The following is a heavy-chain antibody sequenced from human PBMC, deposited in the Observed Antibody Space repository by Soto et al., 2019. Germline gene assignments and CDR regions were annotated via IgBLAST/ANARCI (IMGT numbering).Heavy chain of an antibody. J-gene: IGHJ6*02. V-gene: IGHV3-30*18. D-gene: IGHD2-15*01. Sequence: PGGSLRLSCAASGFTFSSYGMHWVRQAPGKGLEWVAVISYDGSNKYCADSVKGRFTISRDNSKNTLYLQMNSLRAEDTAVYYCAKEKRQRRYCSGGSCYSKDYYYGMDVWGQGTTVTVSS. CDR2: ISYDGSNK. CDR3: AKEKRQRRYCSGGSCYSKDYYYGMDV. CDR1: GFTFSSYG.